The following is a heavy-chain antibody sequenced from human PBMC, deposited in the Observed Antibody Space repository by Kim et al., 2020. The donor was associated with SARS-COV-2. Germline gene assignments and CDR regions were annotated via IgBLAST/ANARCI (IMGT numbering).Heavy chain of an antibody. J-gene: IGHJ6*01. CDR2: ISVHDGNT. V-gene: IGHV1-18*01. D-gene: IGHD3-10*01. Sequence: ASVKVSCKPSGYNFINYGISWVRQAPGQGLEWMVWISVHDGNTNYAHRLQGRVTMTTDRTTNTVYMELRSLNSDDTAVYYCARDSTSSVSVGMDVWGQGT. CDR1: GYNFINYG. CDR3: ARDSTSSVSVGMDV.